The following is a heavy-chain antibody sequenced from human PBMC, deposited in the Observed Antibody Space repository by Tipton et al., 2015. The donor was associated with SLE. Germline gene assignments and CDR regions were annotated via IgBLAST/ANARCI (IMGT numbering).Heavy chain of an antibody. CDR3: ARDEYRYDGTGYHLLGHFDY. V-gene: IGHV4-39*07. J-gene: IGHJ4*02. Sequence: TLSLTCTVSGDSITNNAYLWGWIRQPPGQGLEWIGAMSYTGVTYYSPSLKSRVTISMDTSKNQFSLKLSSVTAADTAVYYCARDEYRYDGTGYHLLGHFDYWGQGTLVTVSS. CDR2: MSYTGVT. D-gene: IGHD3-22*01. CDR1: GDSITNNAYL.